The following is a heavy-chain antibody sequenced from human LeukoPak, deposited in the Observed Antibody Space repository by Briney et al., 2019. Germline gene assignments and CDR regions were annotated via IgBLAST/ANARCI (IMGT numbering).Heavy chain of an antibody. CDR3: ARDWSTTVLGDSWFDP. J-gene: IGHJ5*02. D-gene: IGHD2-2*01. CDR2: ISAYNGNT. CDR1: GGTFNSYA. V-gene: IGHV1-18*01. Sequence: ASVKVSCKASGGTFNSYAISWVRQAPGQGLEWMGWISAYNGNTNYAQKLQGRVTMTTDTSTSTAYMELRSLRSDDTAVYYCARDWSTTVLGDSWFDPWGQGTLVTVSS.